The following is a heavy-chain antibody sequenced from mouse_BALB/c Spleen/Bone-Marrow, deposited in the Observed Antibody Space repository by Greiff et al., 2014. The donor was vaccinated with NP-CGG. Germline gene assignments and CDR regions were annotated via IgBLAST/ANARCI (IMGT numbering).Heavy chain of an antibody. CDR1: GYTFTSYW. V-gene: IGHV1S132*01. Sequence: QVQLQQSGAELVKPGASVKLSCKTSGYTFTSYWIQWVKQRPGRGLGWIGEIFPGTGTTYYNEKFKGKATLTIDTSSSTAYMQLSSLTSEDSAVYFCAREGSRLRGYFDVWGAGTTVTVSS. J-gene: IGHJ1*01. CDR2: IFPGTGTT. D-gene: IGHD1-1*01. CDR3: AREGSRLRGYFDV.